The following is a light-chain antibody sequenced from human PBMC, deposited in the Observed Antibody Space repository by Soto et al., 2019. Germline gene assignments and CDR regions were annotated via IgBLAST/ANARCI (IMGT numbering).Light chain of an antibody. Sequence: DIQMTQSPSSLSASVGDRVTITCRASQSINTYLNWYQQKPGKAPKLLIYAASSLQSGVPSRLSGSGSGTDFPLTIGSLQPEDFATYYCQESYSNSRTFGPGTKVDI. J-gene: IGKJ3*01. CDR2: AAS. V-gene: IGKV1-39*01. CDR1: QSINTY. CDR3: QESYSNSRT.